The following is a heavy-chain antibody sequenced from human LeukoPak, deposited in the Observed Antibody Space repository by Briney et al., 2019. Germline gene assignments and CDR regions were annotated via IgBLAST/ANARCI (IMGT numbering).Heavy chain of an antibody. V-gene: IGHV3-23*01. J-gene: IGHJ4*02. CDR3: AKGGRGYGSGYANYDY. Sequence: GGSLRLSCAASGFTFSSYAMSWVRQAPGKGLEWVSVMSGSGGSTYYADSVKGRFTIFRDNSKNTLYLQMNSLRAEDTAVYYCAKGGRGYGSGYANYDYWGQGTLVTVSS. CDR2: MSGSGGST. D-gene: IGHD3-22*01. CDR1: GFTFSSYA.